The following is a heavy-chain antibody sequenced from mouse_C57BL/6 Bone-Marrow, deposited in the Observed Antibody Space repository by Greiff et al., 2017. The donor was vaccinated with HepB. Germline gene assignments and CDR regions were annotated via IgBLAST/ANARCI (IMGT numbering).Heavy chain of an antibody. D-gene: IGHD1-1*01. J-gene: IGHJ2*01. CDR2: IYPGDGDT. Sequence: QVQLQQSGPELVKPGASVKISCKASGYAFSSSWMNWVKQRPGKGLEWIGRIYPGDGDTNYNGKFKGKATLTADKSSSTAYMQLSSLTSEDSAVYFCAKGELYGSSYDWGQGTTLTVSS. CDR3: AKGELYGSSYD. V-gene: IGHV1-82*01. CDR1: GYAFSSSW.